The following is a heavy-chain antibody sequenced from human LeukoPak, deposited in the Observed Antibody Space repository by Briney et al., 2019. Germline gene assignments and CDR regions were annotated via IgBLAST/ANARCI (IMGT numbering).Heavy chain of an antibody. D-gene: IGHD3-10*01. V-gene: IGHV4-4*07. CDR2: IYGSGST. CDR1: GGSIRSY. CDR3: ARDSGTTGEVKFDP. J-gene: IGHJ5*02. Sequence: PSETLSLTCTVSGGSIRSYWSWIRQPAGKGLEWIGRIYGSGSTDYNPSLKSRVTMSIDTSKNQFSLNLISVAAADTAVYYCARDSGTTGEVKFDPWGQGTLVTVSS.